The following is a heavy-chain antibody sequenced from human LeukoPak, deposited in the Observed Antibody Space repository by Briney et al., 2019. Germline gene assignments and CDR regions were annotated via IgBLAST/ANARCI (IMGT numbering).Heavy chain of an antibody. J-gene: IGHJ3*02. CDR1: GFTFRTYN. Sequence: GGSLRLSCAASGFTFRTYNMNWVRQAPGKGLEWVSFISKTAAKIYYGDSVRGRFTISRDNAKNTLSLQMNSLRPEDTAVYYCAKDSWSRNGIYDPFDIWGQGTMVTVSS. D-gene: IGHD2-8*01. CDR3: AKDSWSRNGIYDPFDI. V-gene: IGHV3-21*04. CDR2: ISKTAAKI.